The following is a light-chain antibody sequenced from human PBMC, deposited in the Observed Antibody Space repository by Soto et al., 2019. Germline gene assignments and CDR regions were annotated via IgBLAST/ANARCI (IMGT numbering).Light chain of an antibody. CDR1: QSVLYSSNNKNY. CDR2: WAS. CDR3: QQYESTPPT. Sequence: DIVMTQSPDSRAVSLGERATINCKSSQSVLYSSNNKNYLAWYQQRPGQPPKLLIYWASTRESGVPDRFSGSGSGTDFTLTITSLQAEDLAVYYCQQYESTPPTFGQGTKLEIK. J-gene: IGKJ2*01. V-gene: IGKV4-1*01.